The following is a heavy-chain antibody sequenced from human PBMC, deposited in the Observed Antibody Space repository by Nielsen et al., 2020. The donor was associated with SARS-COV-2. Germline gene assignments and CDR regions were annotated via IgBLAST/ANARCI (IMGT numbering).Heavy chain of an antibody. D-gene: IGHD3-22*01. Sequence: GESLKISCAASGFTFSSSGMHWVRQAPGKGLEWVAVISYDGSNKYYADSVKGRFTISRDNSKNTLYLQMNSLRAEDTAVYYCAKDREDYYDSSGYYSLWGQGTLVTVSS. CDR2: ISYDGSNK. CDR3: AKDREDYYDSSGYYSL. CDR1: GFTFSSSG. J-gene: IGHJ4*02. V-gene: IGHV3-30*18.